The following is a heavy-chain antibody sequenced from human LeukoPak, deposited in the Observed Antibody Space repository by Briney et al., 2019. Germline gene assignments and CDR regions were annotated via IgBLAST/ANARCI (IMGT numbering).Heavy chain of an antibody. Sequence: GGSLRLSCAASGFTFSSYAMHWVRQTPGKGLEWVAVISYDGSNKYYADSVKGRFTISRDNSKNTLYLQMNSLRAEDTAEYYCARDDGSGWYWGYYYYGMDVWGQGTTVTVSS. CDR3: ARDDGSGWYWGYYYYGMDV. CDR1: GFTFSSYA. V-gene: IGHV3-30*04. J-gene: IGHJ6*02. D-gene: IGHD6-19*01. CDR2: ISYDGSNK.